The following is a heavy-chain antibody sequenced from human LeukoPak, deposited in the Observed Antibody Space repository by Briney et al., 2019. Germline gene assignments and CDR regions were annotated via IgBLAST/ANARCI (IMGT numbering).Heavy chain of an antibody. CDR3: AKSMTLQWRGFFDL. D-gene: IGHD6-19*01. CDR2: ISGSGGST. Sequence: GGSLRLSCAASGFTFSSYAMSWVHQAPGKGLEWVSAISGSGGSTYYADSVKGRFTISRDNSKNTLYLQMNSLRAEDTAVYYCAKSMTLQWRGFFDLWGRGTYVTVSS. J-gene: IGHJ2*01. V-gene: IGHV3-23*01. CDR1: GFTFSSYA.